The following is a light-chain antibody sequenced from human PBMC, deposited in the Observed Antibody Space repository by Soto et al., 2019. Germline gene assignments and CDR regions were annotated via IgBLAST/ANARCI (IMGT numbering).Light chain of an antibody. J-gene: IGKJ1*01. CDR3: LQYVSSPWT. CDR1: QTVGGRY. CDR2: GAS. V-gene: IGKV3-20*01. Sequence: EIVLTQSAATLSLSLGERATLSCRASQTVGGRYLAWFQQKPGQTPRLLIYGASTRAAGVPDRFSGSGSGTDFSLTINRLDPEDFAVYYCLQYVSSPWTFGQGTKVEV.